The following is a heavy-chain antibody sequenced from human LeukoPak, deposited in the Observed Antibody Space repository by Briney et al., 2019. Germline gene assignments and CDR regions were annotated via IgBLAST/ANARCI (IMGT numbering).Heavy chain of an antibody. D-gene: IGHD2-15*01. J-gene: IGHJ5*02. CDR2: ISSSSSYI. CDR1: GFTFSSYS. Sequence: PEGSLRLSCAASGFTFSSYSMNWVRQGPGKGLEWVSSISSSSSYIYYADSVKGRFTISRDNAKNSLYLQMNSLRAEDTAVYYCARLYRVAATFDPWGQGTLVTVSS. CDR3: ARLYRVAATFDP. V-gene: IGHV3-21*01.